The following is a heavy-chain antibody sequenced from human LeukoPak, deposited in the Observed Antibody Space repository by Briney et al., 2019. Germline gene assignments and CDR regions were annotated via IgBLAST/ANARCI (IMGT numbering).Heavy chain of an antibody. J-gene: IGHJ4*02. D-gene: IGHD2-15*01. CDR1: GYSFSSYW. V-gene: IGHV5-51*01. Sequence: GESLQISCKGSGYSFSSYWIAWVRQMPGKGLEWMGIIYPGDSDTRYSPSFQGQVTISADRSISTAYLQWSSLKASDTAMYYCARQRGGNSFDYWGQGTLVTVSS. CDR3: ARQRGGNSFDY. CDR2: IYPGDSDT.